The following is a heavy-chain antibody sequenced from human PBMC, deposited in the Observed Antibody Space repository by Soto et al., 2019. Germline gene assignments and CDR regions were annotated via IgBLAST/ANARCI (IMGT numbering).Heavy chain of an antibody. CDR1: GYTFTSYG. D-gene: IGHD3-22*01. Sequence: ASVKVSCKASGYTFTSYGVSWVRQAPGQGLEWMGWISAYNGNTNYAQKLQGGVTMTTDTSTSTAYMELRSLRSDDTAVYYCAREGNYYDSSGYGPDAFDIWGQGTMVTVSS. CDR2: ISAYNGNT. CDR3: AREGNYYDSSGYGPDAFDI. J-gene: IGHJ3*02. V-gene: IGHV1-18*01.